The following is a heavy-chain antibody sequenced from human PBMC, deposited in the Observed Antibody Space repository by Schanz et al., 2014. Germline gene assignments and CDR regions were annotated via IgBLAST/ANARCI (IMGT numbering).Heavy chain of an antibody. Sequence: EVQLVESGGALVQPGGSLRLSCAASGFTFSSYDMHWVRQVTGKGLEWVSGIGTAGDTYYPDSVKGRFTISRENAQNYLFLQLNTLRAGDTAVYYCARVVGSGWHYFDLWGQGTLVTVSS. CDR1: GFTFSSYD. CDR3: ARVVGSGWHYFDL. J-gene: IGHJ4*02. D-gene: IGHD6-19*01. CDR2: IGTAGDT. V-gene: IGHV3-13*04.